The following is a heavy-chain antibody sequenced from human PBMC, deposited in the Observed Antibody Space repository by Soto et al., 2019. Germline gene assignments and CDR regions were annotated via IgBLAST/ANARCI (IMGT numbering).Heavy chain of an antibody. CDR3: RSSSSPNYYYYGMDV. Sequence: GGSLRLSCAASGFTFSSYWMSWVRQAPGKGLEWVANIKQDGSEKYYVDSVKGRFTISRDNAKNSLYLQMNSLRAEDTAVYYCRSSSSPNYYYYGMDVWGQGTTVTVSS. CDR1: GFTFSSYW. J-gene: IGHJ6*02. CDR2: IKQDGSEK. V-gene: IGHV3-7*01. D-gene: IGHD6-6*01.